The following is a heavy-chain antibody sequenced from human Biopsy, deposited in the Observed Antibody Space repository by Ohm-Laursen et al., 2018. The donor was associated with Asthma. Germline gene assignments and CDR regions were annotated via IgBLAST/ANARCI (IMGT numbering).Heavy chain of an antibody. V-gene: IGHV1-18*01. J-gene: IGHJ6*02. CDR3: ARAVDYSHYYGIDV. Sequence: ASVKVSCKTSGYTFNSAGITWVRQAPGQGLEWMGWISVYNGNTKVAQKLQDRVTMIADTSTSTAYMELRSLRSDDTAVYFCARAVDYSHYYGIDVWGQGTAVTVS. D-gene: IGHD3-10*01. CDR2: ISVYNGNT. CDR1: GYTFNSAG.